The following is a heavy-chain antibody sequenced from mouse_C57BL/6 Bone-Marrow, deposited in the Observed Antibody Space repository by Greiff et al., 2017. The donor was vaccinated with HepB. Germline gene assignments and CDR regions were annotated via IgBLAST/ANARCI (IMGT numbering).Heavy chain of an antibody. D-gene: IGHD2-1*01. J-gene: IGHJ2*01. V-gene: IGHV3-6*01. CDR3: ARDIYYGNYEGFDY. CDR2: ISYDGSN. CDR1: GYSITSGYY. Sequence: DVQLQESGPGLVKPSQSLSLTCSVTGYSITSGYYWNWIRQFPGNKLEWMGYISYDGSNNYNPSLKNRISITRDTSKNQFFLKLNSVTTEDTATYYCARDIYYGNYEGFDYWGQGTTLTVSS.